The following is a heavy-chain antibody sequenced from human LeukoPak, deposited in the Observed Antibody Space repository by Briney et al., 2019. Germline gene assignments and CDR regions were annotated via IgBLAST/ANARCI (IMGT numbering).Heavy chain of an antibody. Sequence: MASETLSLTCAVYGGSSSGYYWSWIRQPPGKGREWIGEINHSGSTNYNPSLKTRVPIPEDPTHNHFSLKLSAVTPADTAVYYCARLEWGSSSAEGYW. V-gene: IGHV4-34*01. CDR3: ARLEWGSSSAEGYW. CDR2: INHSGST. D-gene: IGHD6-6*01. J-gene: IGHJ2*01. CDR1: GGSSSGYY.